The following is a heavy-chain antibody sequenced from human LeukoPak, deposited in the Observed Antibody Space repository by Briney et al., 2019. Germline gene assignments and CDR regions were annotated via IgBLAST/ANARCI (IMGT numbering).Heavy chain of an antibody. D-gene: IGHD1-26*01. J-gene: IGHJ4*02. Sequence: GGSLRLSCAASGFTFSSYEMNWVRQAPGKGLEWVSYISSSGSTIYYADSVKGRFTISRDNAKNSLYLQMNSLRAEDTAVYYCARGTSPVGATPFDYWGQGTLVTVSS. CDR2: ISSSGSTI. CDR3: ARGTSPVGATPFDY. CDR1: GFTFSSYE. V-gene: IGHV3-48*03.